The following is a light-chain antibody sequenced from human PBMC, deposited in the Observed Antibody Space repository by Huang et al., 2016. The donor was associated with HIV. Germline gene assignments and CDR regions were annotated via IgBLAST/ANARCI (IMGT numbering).Light chain of an antibody. CDR3: QQFYDTPPWT. CDR1: QSLLFDNEHY. Sequence: DIVMTQSPDSLAVSLGERATIHCKSSQSLLFDNEHYLAWYHQKPGQPPKLLISWASTRESGVPDRFSASGSGTDFTLTISSLQAEDVAVYYCQQFYDTPPWTFGQGTKVEIK. J-gene: IGKJ1*01. V-gene: IGKV4-1*01. CDR2: WAS.